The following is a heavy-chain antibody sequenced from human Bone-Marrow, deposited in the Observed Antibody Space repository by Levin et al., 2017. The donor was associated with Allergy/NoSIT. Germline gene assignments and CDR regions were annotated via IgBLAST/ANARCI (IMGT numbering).Heavy chain of an antibody. D-gene: IGHD1-1*01. Sequence: SCAASGFTFSNYYMSWIRQAPGKGLEWISLISGSGNTIYYADSVKGRFTISRDSAKNSLHLQMNSLRAEDTAIYYCARDASPLEHAFDIWGQGTMVTVSS. CDR1: GFTFSNYY. CDR2: ISGSGNTI. V-gene: IGHV3-11*01. CDR3: ARDASPLEHAFDI. J-gene: IGHJ3*02.